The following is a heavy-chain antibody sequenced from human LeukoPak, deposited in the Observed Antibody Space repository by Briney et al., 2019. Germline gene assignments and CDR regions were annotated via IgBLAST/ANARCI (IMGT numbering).Heavy chain of an antibody. J-gene: IGHJ5*02. D-gene: IGHD6-13*01. CDR2: ISSSSSYI. CDR1: GFTFSSYS. CDR3: ARVGAAAAHNWFDP. Sequence: GSLRLSCAASGFTFSSYSMNWVRQAPGKGLEWVSSISSSSSYIYYADSVKGRFTISRDNAKNSLYLQMNSLRAEDTAVYYCARVGAAAAHNWFDPWGQGTLVTVSS. V-gene: IGHV3-21*01.